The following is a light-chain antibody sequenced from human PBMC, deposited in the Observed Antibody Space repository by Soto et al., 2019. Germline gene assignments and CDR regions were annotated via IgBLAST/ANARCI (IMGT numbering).Light chain of an antibody. CDR2: DVT. Sequence: QSVLTQPASVSGSPGQSITISCTGTSSDIGGYTYVSWYQQHPGKAPKLIIYDVTSRPSGVSHRFSASKSGNTASLTISGLQAEDEADYYCSSYTSSSTVVFGGGTKLTVL. V-gene: IGLV2-14*01. CDR1: SSDIGGYTY. CDR3: SSYTSSSTVV. J-gene: IGLJ2*01.